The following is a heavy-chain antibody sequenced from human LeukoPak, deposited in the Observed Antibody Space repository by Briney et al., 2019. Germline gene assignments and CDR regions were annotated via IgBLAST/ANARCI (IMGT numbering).Heavy chain of an antibody. CDR1: GYTFTSYG. CDR3: ARGVYYGSGSYYRPYYYMDV. CDR2: ISAYNSNT. Sequence: GASVKVSCKASGYTFTSYGISWVRQAPGQGLEWIGSISAYNSNTNYAQKLQGRVTMTTDTSTSTAYMELRSLRSDGTAVYYRARGVYYGSGSYYRPYYYMDVWGKGTTVTISS. V-gene: IGHV1-18*01. J-gene: IGHJ6*03. D-gene: IGHD3-10*01.